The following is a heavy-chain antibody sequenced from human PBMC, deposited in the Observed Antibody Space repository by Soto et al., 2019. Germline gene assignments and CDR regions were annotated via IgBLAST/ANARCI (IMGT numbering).Heavy chain of an antibody. Sequence: QVQLQESGPGLVKPSETLSLTCTVSGGSISSYYWSWIRQPAGKGLEWIGRIYTSGSTNYNPSLKSRVTMSVGTSNNQFSLKLSSVTAADTAVYYCARDTDRAVAGVTNWFDPWGQGTLVTVSS. V-gene: IGHV4-4*07. J-gene: IGHJ5*02. D-gene: IGHD6-19*01. CDR2: IYTSGST. CDR1: GGSISSYY. CDR3: ARDTDRAVAGVTNWFDP.